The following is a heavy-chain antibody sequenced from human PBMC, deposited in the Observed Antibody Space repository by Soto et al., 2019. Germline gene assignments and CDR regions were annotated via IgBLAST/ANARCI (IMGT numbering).Heavy chain of an antibody. CDR1: GGSFSGYY. Sequence: TSETLSLTCAVYGGSFSGYYWSWIRQPPGKGLEWIGEINHSGSTNYNPSLKSRVTISVDTSKNQFSLKLSSVTAADTAVYYCARGSGRTYYYGSGSSQTRYYYYGMDVWGQGTTVTVSS. CDR2: INHSGST. V-gene: IGHV4-34*01. D-gene: IGHD3-10*01. J-gene: IGHJ6*02. CDR3: ARGSGRTYYYGSGSSQTRYYYYGMDV.